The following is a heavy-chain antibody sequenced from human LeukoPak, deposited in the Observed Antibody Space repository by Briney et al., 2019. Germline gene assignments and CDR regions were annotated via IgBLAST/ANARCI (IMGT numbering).Heavy chain of an antibody. Sequence: GSLRLSCAASGFTFSSYEMNWVRQAPGKGLEWVSYISSSGSTIYYADSVKGRFTISRDNAKNSLYLQMNSLRAEDTAVYYCARVGAGVSATHWGQGTLVTVSS. V-gene: IGHV3-48*03. CDR3: ARVGAGVSATH. D-gene: IGHD3-10*01. J-gene: IGHJ4*02. CDR1: GFTFSSYE. CDR2: ISSSGSTI.